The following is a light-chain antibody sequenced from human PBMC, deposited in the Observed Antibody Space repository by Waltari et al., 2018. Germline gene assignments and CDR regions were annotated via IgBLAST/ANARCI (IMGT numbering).Light chain of an antibody. CDR2: DAS. V-gene: IGKV1-33*01. J-gene: IGKJ3*01. CDR3: QRYDNLPIFA. CDR1: QDITNY. Sequence: DLHLTQSPPSLSASGGDRVTITCRASQDITNYLNWYQQKPGKAPKLLIHDASKLEIGVPSRFSGSQSGTHFTLPISSLQPEDIGTYYCQRYDNLPIFAFGPGTKVEI.